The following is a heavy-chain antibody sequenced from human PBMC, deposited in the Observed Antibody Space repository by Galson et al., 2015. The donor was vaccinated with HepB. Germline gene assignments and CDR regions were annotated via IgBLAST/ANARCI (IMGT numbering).Heavy chain of an antibody. D-gene: IGHD2-15*01. Sequence: QSGAEVKKPGESLKISCKGSGYSFTSYWIGWVRQMPGKGLEWMGIIYPGDSDTRYSPSFQGQVTISADKSISTAYLQWSSLKASDTAMYYCARGVGGYCSGGSCLYYYGMDVWGQGTTVTVSS. CDR2: IYPGDSDT. CDR1: GYSFTSYW. CDR3: ARGVGGYCSGGSCLYYYGMDV. J-gene: IGHJ6*02. V-gene: IGHV5-51*03.